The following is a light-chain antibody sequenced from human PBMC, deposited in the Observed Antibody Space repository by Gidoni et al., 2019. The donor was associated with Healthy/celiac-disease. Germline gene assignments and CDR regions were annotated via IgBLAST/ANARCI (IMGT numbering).Light chain of an antibody. CDR1: QSISNS. Sequence: DIQMTQSPSPLSASVGDRVTITCRASQSISNSLAWYQQKPGKAPKLLLYAASRWESGIPSRFSGSGSGTDYTLTISSLQPEDFATYYCQQYYSTPGTFGQGTKVEIK. V-gene: IGKV1-NL1*01. J-gene: IGKJ1*01. CDR3: QQYYSTPGT. CDR2: AAS.